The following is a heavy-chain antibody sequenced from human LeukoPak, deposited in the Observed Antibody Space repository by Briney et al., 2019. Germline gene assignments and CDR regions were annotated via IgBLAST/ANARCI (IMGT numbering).Heavy chain of an antibody. CDR2: IWYDGSNK. V-gene: IGHV3-33*01. J-gene: IGHJ4*02. Sequence: PGRSLRLSCAAAGFSFITYCIHCVRPPPSMWLGWVAVIWYDGSNKYYADSVKGRFTISRDNSKNTLYLQMNSLRAGDTAVYYCARDRDYGAVDYWGQGTLVTVSS. D-gene: IGHD4-17*01. CDR1: GFSFITYC. CDR3: ARDRDYGAVDY.